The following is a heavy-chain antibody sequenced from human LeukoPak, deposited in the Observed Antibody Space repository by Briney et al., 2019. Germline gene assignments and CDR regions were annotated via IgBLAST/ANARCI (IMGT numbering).Heavy chain of an antibody. CDR2: IRSKAYGGTT. CDR3: TRGPIQLSLYYGMDV. D-gene: IGHD5-18*01. J-gene: IGHJ6*02. Sequence: PGRSLRLSCTAFGFTFGDHAMSWVRQAPGKGLEWLGFIRSKAYGGTTEYAPSLKGRFTISRDDSTSIAYLQMNSLTTEDTAVYYCTRGPIQLSLYYGMDVWGQGTTVIVSS. CDR1: GFTFGDHA. V-gene: IGHV3-49*04.